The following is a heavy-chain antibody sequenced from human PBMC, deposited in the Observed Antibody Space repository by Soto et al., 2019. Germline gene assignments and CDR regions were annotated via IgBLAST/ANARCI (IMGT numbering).Heavy chain of an antibody. V-gene: IGHV4-31*03. CDR2: IYYSGST. Sequence: QVQLQESGPGLVKPSQTLSLTCTVSGGSISSGGYYWGWIRQHPGKGLEWIGYIYYSGSTYYNPSLYSRVTQPLDSPNITFALQLRSVTAADTAVYYCASVSSDSSSFFDPWGQGTLVTVSS. D-gene: IGHD6-13*01. CDR1: GGSISSGGYY. CDR3: ASVSSDSSSFFDP. J-gene: IGHJ5*02.